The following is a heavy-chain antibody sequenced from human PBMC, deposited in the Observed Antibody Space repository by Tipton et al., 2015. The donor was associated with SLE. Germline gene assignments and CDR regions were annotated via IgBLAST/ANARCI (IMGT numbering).Heavy chain of an antibody. CDR3: ASSGDYGGIYYYAFDV. D-gene: IGHD4-23*01. J-gene: IGHJ6*02. V-gene: IGHV4-39*07. CDR2: ISYSGAT. CDR1: GGSITTRSYY. Sequence: TLSLTCIVSGGSITTRSYYWGWIRQPPGKVLEWLASISYSGATYYNPSLGSRLTISIDTSKNQFSLRLSSVTAADTAVYLCASSGDYGGIYYYAFDVWGQGTTVTVSS.